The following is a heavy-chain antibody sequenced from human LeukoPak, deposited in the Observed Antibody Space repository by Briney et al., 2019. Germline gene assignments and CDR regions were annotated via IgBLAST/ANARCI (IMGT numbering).Heavy chain of an antibody. CDR1: GGTFGGYY. J-gene: IGHJ3*02. D-gene: IGHD3-9*01. V-gene: IGHV4-34*01. CDR3: ARDYDFLTEGAFDI. CDR2: SNDSGGT. Sequence: SETLSLTCAVYGGTFGGYYWSWIRQPPGKRLEWVGESNDSGGTNYNPSLKSRVTISVDASKNQFSLKVTSLTAADTAVYYCARDYDFLTEGAFDIWAKGQWSPSLQ.